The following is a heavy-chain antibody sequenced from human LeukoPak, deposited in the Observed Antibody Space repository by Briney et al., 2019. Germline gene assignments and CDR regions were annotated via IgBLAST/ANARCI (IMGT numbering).Heavy chain of an antibody. V-gene: IGHV4-34*01. J-gene: IGHJ4*02. Sequence: SETLSLTCAVYGGSFSGYYWSWICQPPGKGLEWIGEINHSGSTNYNPSLKSRVTISVDTSKNQFSLKLSSVTAADTAVYYCARAPGEGSDYWGQGTLVTVSS. CDR3: ARAPGEGSDY. D-gene: IGHD2-15*01. CDR2: INHSGST. CDR1: GGSFSGYY.